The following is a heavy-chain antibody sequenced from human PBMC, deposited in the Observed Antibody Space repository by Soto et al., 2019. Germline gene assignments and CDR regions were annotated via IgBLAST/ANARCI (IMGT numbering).Heavy chain of an antibody. V-gene: IGHV3-23*01. J-gene: IGHJ4*02. D-gene: IGHD2-15*01. CDR1: GFTFSSYA. CDR3: AKKYCRGGSCYIHDDPFDY. CDR2: ISGSGGST. Sequence: EVQLLESGGGLVQPGGSLRLSCAASGFTFSSYAMSWVRQAPGKGLEWVSAISGSGGSTYYADSVKGRFTISRDNSKNTLYLQMNSLRAEDTAVYYCAKKYCRGGSCYIHDDPFDYWGQGTLVTVSS.